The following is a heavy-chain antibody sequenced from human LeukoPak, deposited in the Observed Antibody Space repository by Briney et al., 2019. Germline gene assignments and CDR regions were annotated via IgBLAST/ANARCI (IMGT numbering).Heavy chain of an antibody. Sequence: GRSLRLSCTASGFTFSTYAMHWVRQAPGKGLEWVAVISYDGSNKYYTDSVKGRFTISRDNSKNTLYLQMDSLRAEDTAVYYCARDRSDCSSTSCYYFDAFDIWGQGTMVTVSS. V-gene: IGHV3-30-3*01. CDR2: ISYDGSNK. CDR3: ARDRSDCSSTSCYYFDAFDI. J-gene: IGHJ3*02. D-gene: IGHD2-2*01. CDR1: GFTFSTYA.